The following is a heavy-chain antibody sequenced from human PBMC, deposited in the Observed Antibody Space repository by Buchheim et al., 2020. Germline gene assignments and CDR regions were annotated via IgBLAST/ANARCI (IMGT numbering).Heavy chain of an antibody. CDR2: LSGSGGST. CDR1: GFTFSSYA. J-gene: IGHJ3*02. Sequence: EVQLLESGGGLVQPGGSLRLSCAASGFTFSSYAMSWVRQAPGQGLEWVSALSGSGGSTYYADSVKGRFTISRDNSKNTLYLQMNSLRAEDTAVYYCAKGDYYDSSGRADDAFDIWGQGT. D-gene: IGHD3-22*01. V-gene: IGHV3-23*01. CDR3: AKGDYYDSSGRADDAFDI.